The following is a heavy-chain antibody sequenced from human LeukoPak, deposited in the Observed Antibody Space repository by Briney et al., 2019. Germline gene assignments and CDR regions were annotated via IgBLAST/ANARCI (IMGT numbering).Heavy chain of an antibody. V-gene: IGHV3-21*01. CDR1: GFTFSSYS. CDR2: ISSSSSYI. D-gene: IGHD5-12*01. CDR3: ARAMRSGYDY. J-gene: IGHJ4*02. Sequence: GGSLRLSCAASGFTFSSYSMNWVRQAPGKGLGWVSSISSSSSYIYYADSVKGRFTISRDNAENSLYLQMNSLRDEDTAVYYCARAMRSGYDYWGQGTLVTVSS.